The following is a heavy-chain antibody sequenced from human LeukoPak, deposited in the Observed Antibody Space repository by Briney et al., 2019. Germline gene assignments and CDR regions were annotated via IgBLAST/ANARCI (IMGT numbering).Heavy chain of an antibody. D-gene: IGHD2-8*02. V-gene: IGHV4-30-4*08. CDR2: IYYSGST. J-gene: IGHJ4*02. CDR1: GGSNSSGDYY. Sequence: SETLSLXCTVSGGSNSSGDYYWSWNRQPPGKGLEWIGYIYYSGSTYYNPSLKSRVTISVDTSKNQFSLKLSSVTAADTAVYYCARGVVYAESWDYWGQGTLVTVSS. CDR3: ARGVVYAESWDY.